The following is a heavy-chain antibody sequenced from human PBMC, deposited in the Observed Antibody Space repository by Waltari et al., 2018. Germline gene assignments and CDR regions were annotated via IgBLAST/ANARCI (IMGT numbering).Heavy chain of an antibody. CDR1: GYTLTELS. CDR2: FDPEDGET. J-gene: IGHJ6*02. Sequence: QVQLVQSGAEVKKPGASVKVSCKVSGYTLTELSMHWVRQAPGKGLEWMGGFDPEDGETCHAQIVQGRVTMTEDTSTDTAYMELSSLRSEDPAVYYCATGGGGSSYYYGMDVWGQGTTVTVSS. V-gene: IGHV1-24*01. CDR3: ATGGGGSSYYYGMDV. D-gene: IGHD2-15*01.